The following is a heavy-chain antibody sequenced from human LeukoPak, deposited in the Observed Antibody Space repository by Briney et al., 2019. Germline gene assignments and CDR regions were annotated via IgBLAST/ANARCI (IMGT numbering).Heavy chain of an antibody. D-gene: IGHD3-10*01. V-gene: IGHV1-2*02. CDR3: SVPLRFGELLSTD. CDR2: INPNSGAT. J-gene: IGHJ4*02. Sequence: ASVKVSCKASGYTFTSYGISWVRQAPGQGLEWMGWINPNSGATHYAQKFQGRVTMTRDTSISTACMELSSLRSDDTAVYYCSVPLRFGELLSTDWGQGTLVTVSS. CDR1: GYTFTSYG.